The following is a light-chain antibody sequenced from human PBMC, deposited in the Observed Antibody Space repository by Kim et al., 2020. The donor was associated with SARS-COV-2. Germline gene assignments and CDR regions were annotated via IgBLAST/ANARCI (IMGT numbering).Light chain of an antibody. V-gene: IGLV2-14*04. CDR3: SSYTSSSTVV. CDR2: DVS. Sequence: GQSINIYCTGTSNDIGGYNYGYWYQQHPGKAPKLMIYDVSKRPSGVANRFSGCKSGNKASLTISGLQAEDEDDYYGSSYTSSSTVVFGGGTQLTVL. J-gene: IGLJ2*01. CDR1: SNDIGGYNY.